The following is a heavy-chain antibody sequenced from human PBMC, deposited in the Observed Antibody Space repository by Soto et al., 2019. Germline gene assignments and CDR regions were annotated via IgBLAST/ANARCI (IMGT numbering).Heavy chain of an antibody. Sequence: QVQLVESGGGVVKPGRSLRLSCAASGFTFSSYGMHWVRQAPGKGLEWVAVISYDGSNKYYADSVKGRFTISRDNSKNTLDLQMNSLRAEDTAVYYCAKGYDSSGYYESYFDYWGQGTLVRVSS. J-gene: IGHJ4*02. CDR1: GFTFSSYG. CDR3: AKGYDSSGYYESYFDY. D-gene: IGHD3-22*01. CDR2: ISYDGSNK. V-gene: IGHV3-30*18.